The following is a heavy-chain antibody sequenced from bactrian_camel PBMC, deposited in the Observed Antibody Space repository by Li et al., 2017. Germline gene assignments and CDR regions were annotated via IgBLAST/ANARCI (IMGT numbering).Heavy chain of an antibody. CDR2: IDSDGTT. Sequence: HVQLVESGGGSVQAGGSLRLSCVFSEWKYKHSDMYCMGWFRQAPGKEREGVAAIDSDGTTAYADSVKGRFTVSADNAEKTLYLQMNNLKTEDTAVYFCGTDCADIVIVTTAINPLYTYEGQGTQVTVS. V-gene: IGHV3S53*01. J-gene: IGHJ4*01. D-gene: IGHD2*01. CDR1: EWKYKHSDMYC.